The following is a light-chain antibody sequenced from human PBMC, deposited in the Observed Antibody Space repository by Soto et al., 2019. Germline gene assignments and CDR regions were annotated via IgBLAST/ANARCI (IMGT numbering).Light chain of an antibody. CDR1: QSISSS. J-gene: IGKJ2*01. CDR2: AAS. Sequence: DIQMTQSPSSLSASVGDRVTITCRASQSISSSLNWYQQKPGKAPKLLIYAASNLQTGVPSRFGGSGSGTDFTLTISSLQPEDFATYFCQQSYTTPYTFGQGTELEIK. CDR3: QQSYTTPYT. V-gene: IGKV1-39*01.